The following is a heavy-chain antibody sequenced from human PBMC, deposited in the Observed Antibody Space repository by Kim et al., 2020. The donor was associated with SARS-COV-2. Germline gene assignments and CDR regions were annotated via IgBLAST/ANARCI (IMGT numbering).Heavy chain of an antibody. CDR2: IYSGGST. CDR3: ARVGDSSGWYYFDY. J-gene: IGHJ4*02. D-gene: IGHD6-19*01. Sequence: GGSLRLSCAASGFTVSSNYMSWVRQAPGKGLEWVSVIYSGGSTYYADSVKGRFTISRDNSKNTLYLQMNSLRAEDTALYYCARVGDSSGWYYFDYWGQGTLVTVSS. CDR1: GFTVSSNY. V-gene: IGHV3-53*01.